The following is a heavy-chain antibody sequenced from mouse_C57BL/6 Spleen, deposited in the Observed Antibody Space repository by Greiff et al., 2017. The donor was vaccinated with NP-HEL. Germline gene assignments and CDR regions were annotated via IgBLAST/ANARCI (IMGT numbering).Heavy chain of an antibody. CDR3: ARSSDISAAWFAY. CDR2: IDPNSGGT. J-gene: IGHJ3*01. D-gene: IGHD3-2*02. CDR1: GYTFTSYW. Sequence: QVQLQQPGAELVKPGASVKLSCKASGYTFTSYWMHWVKQRPGRGLEWIGRIDPNSGGTKYNEKFKSKATLTVDKPSSTAYMQISSLTSEDSAVYYCARSSDISAAWFAYWGQGTLVTVSA. V-gene: IGHV1-72*01.